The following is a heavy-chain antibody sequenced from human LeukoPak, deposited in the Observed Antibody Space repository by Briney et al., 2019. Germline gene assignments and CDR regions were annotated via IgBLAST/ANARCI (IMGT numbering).Heavy chain of an antibody. J-gene: IGHJ4*02. CDR3: ARVAVTAARESQADY. D-gene: IGHD2-21*02. CDR1: GFTFSSYA. Sequence: GGSLRLSCAASGFTFSSYAMHWVRQAPGKGLEWVAVISYDGSNKYYADSVKGRFTISRDNSKNTLYLQMNSLRAEDTAVYYCARVAVTAARESQADYWGQGTLVTVSS. V-gene: IGHV3-30*04. CDR2: ISYDGSNK.